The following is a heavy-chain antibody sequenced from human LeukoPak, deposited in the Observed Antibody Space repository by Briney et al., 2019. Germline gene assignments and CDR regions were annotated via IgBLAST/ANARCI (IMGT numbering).Heavy chain of an antibody. D-gene: IGHD1-26*01. CDR2: ISGGGGST. CDR3: AKDGRVGATKFVDY. Sequence: GGSLRLSCAASGFTFDDYAMHWVRQAPGKGLEWVSLISGGGGSTYYADSVKGRFTISRDNSKNSLYLQMNSLRTEDTALYYCAKDGRVGATKFVDYWGQGTLVTVSS. V-gene: IGHV3-43*02. J-gene: IGHJ4*02. CDR1: GFTFDDYA.